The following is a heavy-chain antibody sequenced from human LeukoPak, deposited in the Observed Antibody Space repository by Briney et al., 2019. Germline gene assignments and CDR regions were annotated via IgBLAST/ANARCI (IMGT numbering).Heavy chain of an antibody. V-gene: IGHV4-31*03. CDR2: IYYSGST. D-gene: IGHD2-15*01. CDR3: ARALSRSGGSCYWLGYYFDY. CDR1: GGSISSGGYY. J-gene: IGHJ4*02. Sequence: PSETLSLTCTVSGGSISSGGYYWSWIRQHPGKGLEWIGYIYYSGSTYYNPSLKSRVTISVDTSKNQFSLKLSSVTAADTAVYYCARALSRSGGSCYWLGYYFDYWGQGTLVTVSS.